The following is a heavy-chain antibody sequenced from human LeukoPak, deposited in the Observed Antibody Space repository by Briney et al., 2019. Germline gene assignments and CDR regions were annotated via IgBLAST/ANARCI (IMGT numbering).Heavy chain of an antibody. V-gene: IGHV3-21*01. Sequence: GGSLRLSCVASGFTFSDYYMDWVRQAPGKGLEWVSSISSSSSYIYYADSVKGRFTISRDNAKNSLYLQMNSLRAEDTAVYYCARNSRDGYTGFDYWGQGTLVTVSS. J-gene: IGHJ4*02. CDR2: ISSSSSYI. CDR3: ARNSRDGYTGFDY. CDR1: GFTFSDYY. D-gene: IGHD5-24*01.